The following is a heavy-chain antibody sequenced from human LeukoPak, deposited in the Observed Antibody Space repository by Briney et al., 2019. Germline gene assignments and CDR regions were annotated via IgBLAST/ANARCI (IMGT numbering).Heavy chain of an antibody. D-gene: IGHD5-12*01. J-gene: IGHJ5*02. CDR1: GFXFSSYA. Sequence: GGSLRLSCEASGFXFSSYAMSWVRQAPGTGLEWLGSLTDSGDATYYADSVKGRLTISRDNSNSTLYLHISGLSDEDTAVYYCARGYSHNSGGWLDPWGQGTLVTVSS. V-gene: IGHV3-23*01. CDR2: LTDSGDAT. CDR3: ARGYSHNSGGWLDP.